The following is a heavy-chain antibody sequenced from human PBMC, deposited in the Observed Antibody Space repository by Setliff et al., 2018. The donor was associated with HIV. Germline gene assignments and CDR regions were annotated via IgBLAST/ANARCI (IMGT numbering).Heavy chain of an antibody. Sequence: SETLSLTCSVSGRSIDDSYWSWIRQSPGKGLEWIGFVKTSGRTNYKPSLKSRVTISLDTSKNQFSLRLNSVTATDTAVYYCARLAEDYYDSGTWEVDYWAHGTLVTVSS. J-gene: IGHJ4*01. CDR3: ARLAEDYYDSGTWEVDY. V-gene: IGHV4-4*09. CDR2: VKTSGRT. CDR1: GRSIDDSY. D-gene: IGHD3-10*01.